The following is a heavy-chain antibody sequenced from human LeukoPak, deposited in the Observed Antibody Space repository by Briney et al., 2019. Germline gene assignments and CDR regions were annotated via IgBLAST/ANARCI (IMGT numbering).Heavy chain of an antibody. CDR2: INPSGGST. CDR3: ARGRGHFDY. J-gene: IGHJ4*02. V-gene: IGHV1-46*01. Sequence: GASVKVSCKASGYTFTSYYMQWVRQAPGQGLEWVGIINPSGGSTSYAQNFQGRVTKTRDTSTNTVYMELSSLRSEDTAVYYCARGRGHFDYWGQGTLVTVSS. CDR1: GYTFTSYY.